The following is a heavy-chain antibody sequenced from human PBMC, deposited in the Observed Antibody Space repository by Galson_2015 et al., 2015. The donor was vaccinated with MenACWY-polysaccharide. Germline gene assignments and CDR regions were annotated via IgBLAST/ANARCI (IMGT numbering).Heavy chain of an antibody. CDR3: TQFLGVDAFDI. J-gene: IGHJ3*02. V-gene: IGHV3-30-3*01. CDR1: GFTFSSYA. D-gene: IGHD3-16*01. Sequence: SLRLSCAASGFTFSSYAMHWVRQAPGKGLEWVAVISYDGSNKYYADSVKGRFTISRDNSKNTLYLQMNSLRAEGTAVYYCTQFLGVDAFDIWGQGTMVTVSS. CDR2: ISYDGSNK.